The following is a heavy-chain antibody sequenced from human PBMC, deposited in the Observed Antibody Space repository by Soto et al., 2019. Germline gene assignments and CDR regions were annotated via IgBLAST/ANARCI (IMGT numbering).Heavy chain of an antibody. D-gene: IGHD3-10*01. CDR2: MNPNSGNT. CDR1: GYTFTSYD. J-gene: IGHJ4*02. CDR3: ARLAGPTSMVRGVIIDY. V-gene: IGHV1-8*01. Sequence: ASVKVSCKASGYTFTSYDINWVRQATGQGLEWMGWMNPNSGNTGYAQKFQGRVTMTRNTSISTAYMELSSLRSEDTAVYYCARLAGPTSMVRGVIIDYWGQGTLVTVSS.